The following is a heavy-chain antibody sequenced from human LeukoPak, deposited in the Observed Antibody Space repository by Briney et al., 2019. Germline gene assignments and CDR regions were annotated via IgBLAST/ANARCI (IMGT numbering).Heavy chain of an antibody. V-gene: IGHV3-13*01. J-gene: IGHJ4*02. CDR3: ARVAKERVGGVYYFDY. CDR1: GFTFSDYD. D-gene: IGHD1-1*01. CDR2: IGTAGDT. Sequence: GASLKLSCTASGFTFSDYDMHWVRQATGKGLEWISAIGTAGDTYYTGSVKGRFTISRENAKSSLYLQMNSLRAGDTAVYYCARVAKERVGGVYYFDYWGQGTLVTVSS.